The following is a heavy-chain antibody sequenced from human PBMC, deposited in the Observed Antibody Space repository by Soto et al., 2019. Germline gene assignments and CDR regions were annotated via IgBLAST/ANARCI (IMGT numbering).Heavy chain of an antibody. D-gene: IGHD1-26*01. V-gene: IGHV3-33*01. CDR2: IWHDGNNK. CDR1: GFTFSNYG. Sequence: VRLSCAASGFTFSNYGMHWVRQAPGKGLEWVAIIWHDGNNKYYADSVRGRFIISRDNSKNRLYLQMNSLRAEDTAVYYCASDLVGASDSYGLDVWGQGTQVTVSS. CDR3: ASDLVGASDSYGLDV. J-gene: IGHJ6*02.